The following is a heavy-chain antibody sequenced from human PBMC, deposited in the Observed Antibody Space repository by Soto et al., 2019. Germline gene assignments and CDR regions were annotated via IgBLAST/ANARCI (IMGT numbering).Heavy chain of an antibody. J-gene: IGHJ4*02. D-gene: IGHD3-3*01. CDR1: GGSISSSSYY. CDR3: ARGYITIFGVAKMGFDY. V-gene: IGHV4-39*07. CDR2: IYHSGST. Sequence: SETLSLTCTVSGGSISSSSYYWGWIRQPPGKGLEWIGSIYHSGSTYYNPSLKSRVTISVDRSKNQFSLKLSSVTAADTAVYYCARGYITIFGVAKMGFDYWGQGTLVTVSS.